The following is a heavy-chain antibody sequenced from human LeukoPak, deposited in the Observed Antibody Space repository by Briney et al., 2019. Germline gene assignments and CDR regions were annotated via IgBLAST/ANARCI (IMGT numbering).Heavy chain of an antibody. J-gene: IGHJ6*03. CDR1: GFTFSSYG. CDR3: ANQDIVVVPAAVYYYYYMDV. D-gene: IGHD2-2*01. Sequence: GGSLRLSCAASGFTFSSYGMHWVHQAPGKGLEWVAFIRYDGSNKYYADSVKGRFTISRDNSKNTLYLQMNSLRAEDTAVYYCANQDIVVVPAAVYYYYYMDVWGKGTTVTVSS. CDR2: IRYDGSNK. V-gene: IGHV3-30*02.